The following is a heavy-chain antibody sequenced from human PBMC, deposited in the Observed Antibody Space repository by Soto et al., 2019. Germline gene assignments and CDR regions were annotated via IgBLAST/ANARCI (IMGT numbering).Heavy chain of an antibody. CDR2: AHPGGGDT. J-gene: IGHJ4*02. V-gene: IGHV1-46*01. D-gene: IGHD2-8*01. CDR1: GYIFSNYD. CDR3: ARVRLDTNGFYDSYFFDQ. Sequence: QVQLVQSGAEVRKPGAAVKVSCKASGYIFSNYDIHWVRQAPGQGLEWMGIAHPGGGDTNYARQFRGRVTMTRDTSTSTVHMELSSLRSEDTAVYYCARVRLDTNGFYDSYFFDQWGQGTLVSVSS.